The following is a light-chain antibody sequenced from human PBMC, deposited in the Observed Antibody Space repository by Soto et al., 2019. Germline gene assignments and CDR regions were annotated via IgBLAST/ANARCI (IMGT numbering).Light chain of an antibody. CDR1: ESINSW. CDR3: QQYNRYWT. J-gene: IGKJ1*01. CDR2: KAS. V-gene: IGKV1-5*03. Sequence: DIHMTQSPSTLSASVGDRVTITCRASESINSWLAWYQQKPGKAPTLLIYKASSLESGVPSRFSGSASVTEFTLTISSLQPDDFATYYGQQYNRYWTCGQGTRVEIK.